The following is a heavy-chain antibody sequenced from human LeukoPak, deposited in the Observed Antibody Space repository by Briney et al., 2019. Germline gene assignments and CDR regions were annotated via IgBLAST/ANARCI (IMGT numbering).Heavy chain of an antibody. Sequence: AGGSLRLSCAASGFTFSSYEMKWVRQAPGQGREGVSYISRGGSIIYYTDSVKGRFTISRDTAKNSLYLQMNSMRAEDTAVYYCARDPNVDPDTAMVNYYYYYGMDVWGQGTTVTVPS. D-gene: IGHD5-18*01. CDR3: ARDPNVDPDTAMVNYYYYYGMDV. CDR2: ISRGGSII. J-gene: IGHJ6*02. CDR1: GFTFSSYE. V-gene: IGHV3-48*03.